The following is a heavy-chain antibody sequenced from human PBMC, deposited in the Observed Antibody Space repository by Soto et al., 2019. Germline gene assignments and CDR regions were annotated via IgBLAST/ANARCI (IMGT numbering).Heavy chain of an antibody. CDR1: GYTFTSYA. CDR2: INAGNGNT. J-gene: IGHJ6*02. CDR3: ASGGYDILTGYRYYYYYGMDV. D-gene: IGHD3-9*01. V-gene: IGHV1-3*01. Sequence: QVQLVQSGAEVKKPGASVKVSCKASGYTFTSYAMHWVRQAPGQRLEWMGWINAGNGNTKYSQKFQGRVTITRDTAASTAYMELSSLRSEDTAVYYCASGGYDILTGYRYYYYYGMDVWGQGTTVTVSS.